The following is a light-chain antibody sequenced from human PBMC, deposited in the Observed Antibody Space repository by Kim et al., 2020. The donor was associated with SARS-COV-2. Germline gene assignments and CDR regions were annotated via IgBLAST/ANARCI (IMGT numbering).Light chain of an antibody. Sequence: EIKMTQSPSTLSASVGDRVTITCRASQSVSSWLAWYQQKPGKAPKLLIYKASTLEGGVPARFSGRGSGTEFTLTINSLQPDDFATSSCQQSASHPYTFGQGPKLEI. CDR1: QSVSSW. CDR3: QQSASHPYT. V-gene: IGKV1-5*03. J-gene: IGKJ2*01. CDR2: KAS.